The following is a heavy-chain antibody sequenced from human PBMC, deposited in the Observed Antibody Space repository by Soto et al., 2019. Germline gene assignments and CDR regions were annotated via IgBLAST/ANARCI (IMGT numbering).Heavy chain of an antibody. V-gene: IGHV1-18*01. CDR2: IATYNYKT. CDR3: ARQGCLGTNCYSNWLDP. J-gene: IGHJ5*02. CDR1: GYMFTTYG. D-gene: IGHD2-2*01. Sequence: QGQLVQSGPEVREPGASVKVSCKASGYMFTTYGVTWVRQAPGQRLEWMGWIATYNYKTVYAQRFHDSVTITIDIPSTRAYLEVTSLSSDDTAVYYCARQGCLGTNCYSNWLDPWGQGTLVTVSS.